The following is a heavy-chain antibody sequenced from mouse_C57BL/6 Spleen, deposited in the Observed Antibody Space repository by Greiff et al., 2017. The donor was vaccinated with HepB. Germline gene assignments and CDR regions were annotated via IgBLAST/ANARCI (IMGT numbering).Heavy chain of an antibody. Sequence: QVQLKESGAELVKPGASVKMSCKASGYTFTSYWITWVKQRPGQGLEWIGDIYPGSGSTNYNEKFKSKATLTVDTSSSTAYMQRSSLTSEDSAVYYCARSPYYYGSSYVWYFDVWGTGTTVTVSS. V-gene: IGHV1-55*01. J-gene: IGHJ1*03. D-gene: IGHD1-1*01. CDR3: ARSPYYYGSSYVWYFDV. CDR2: IYPGSGST. CDR1: GYTFTSYW.